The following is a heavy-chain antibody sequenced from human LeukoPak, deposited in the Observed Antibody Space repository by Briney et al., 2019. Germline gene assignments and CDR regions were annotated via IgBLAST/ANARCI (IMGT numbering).Heavy chain of an antibody. CDR3: ARDFRGGWFDP. J-gene: IGHJ5*02. V-gene: IGHV4-59*01. CDR1: GGSISSYY. CDR2: IYYSGST. D-gene: IGHD5-12*01. Sequence: PSETLSLTCTVSGGSISSYYWSWIRQPPGKGLEWIGYIYYSGSTNYNPSLTSRVTISVDTSKNQFSLKLSSVTAADTAVYYCARDFRGGWFDPWGQGTLVTVSS.